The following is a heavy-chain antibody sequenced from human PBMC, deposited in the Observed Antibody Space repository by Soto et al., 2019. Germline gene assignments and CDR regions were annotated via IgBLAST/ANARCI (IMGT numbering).Heavy chain of an antibody. CDR3: ARERGDSHWIDP. D-gene: IGHD2-21*01. CDR2: IYYSGST. Sequence: PSETLSLTCTVSGGSVSSGSYYWSWIRQPPGKGLEWIGYIYYSGSTNYNPSLKSRVTISVDTSKNQFSLKLSSVTGADTAVYYCARERGDSHWIDPWGQGTLVTVSS. V-gene: IGHV4-61*01. J-gene: IGHJ5*02. CDR1: GGSVSSGSYY.